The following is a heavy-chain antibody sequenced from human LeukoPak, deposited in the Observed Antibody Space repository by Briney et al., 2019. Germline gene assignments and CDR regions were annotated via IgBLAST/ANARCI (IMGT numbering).Heavy chain of an antibody. D-gene: IGHD3-10*01. CDR2: ISYDGSNK. CDR1: GFTFSSHV. J-gene: IGHJ6*03. CDR3: AKDSRLLLWFGGYMDV. Sequence: GGSLRLSCAASGFTFSSHVMHWVRQAPGKGLEWVAVISYDGSNKYYADSVKGRFTISRDNSKNTLYLQMNSLRAEDTAIYYCAKDSRLLLWFGGYMDVWGKGTTVTISS. V-gene: IGHV3-30*18.